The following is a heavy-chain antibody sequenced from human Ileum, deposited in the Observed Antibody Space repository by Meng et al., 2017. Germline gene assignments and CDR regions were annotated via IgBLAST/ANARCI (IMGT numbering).Heavy chain of an antibody. CDR1: GYSFTSYW. D-gene: IGHD2-21*01. V-gene: IGHV5-51*01. CDR2: IYPGDSDT. Sequence: GESLKISCKGSGYSFTSYWIAWVRQMPGKGLEWMGIIYPGDSDTRYSPSFHGQVTISADKSITTAYLQWSTLEASDTAMYFCARMGKDYSNIYYFDYWGQGTQVTVSS. CDR3: ARMGKDYSNIYYFDY. J-gene: IGHJ4*02.